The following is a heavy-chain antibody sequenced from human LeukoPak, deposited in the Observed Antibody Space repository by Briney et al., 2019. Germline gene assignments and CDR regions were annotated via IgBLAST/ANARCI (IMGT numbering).Heavy chain of an antibody. V-gene: IGHV3-23*01. Sequence: GGSLRLSCAASGFTFSSYAMSWVRQAPGKGLEWVSTFSGSGGNTYYADSVKGRFTISRDNSKNTLYLQMTSLRAEDTAVYYCAKHPGDFTGIVNYYYMDLWGKGTTVTVSS. J-gene: IGHJ6*03. CDR3: AKHPGDFTGIVNYYYMDL. CDR2: FSGSGGNT. CDR1: GFTFSSYA. D-gene: IGHD1-26*01.